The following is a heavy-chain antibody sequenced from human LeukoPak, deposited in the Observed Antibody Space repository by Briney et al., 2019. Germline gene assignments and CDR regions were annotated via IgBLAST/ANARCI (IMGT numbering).Heavy chain of an antibody. CDR2: MSYSGRT. CDR3: AKSSLRGLSRGLGMDV. CDR1: GDSVSTNS. Sequence: SETLSLTCTVSGDSVSTNSWSWIRQPPGKGLEWIGYMSYSGRTNYNPSLQRRVTIAIDTSLNLFSLKLSSVTAADTAVYYCAKSSLRGLSRGLGMDVWGQGTTVTVSS. J-gene: IGHJ6*02. D-gene: IGHD2/OR15-2a*01. V-gene: IGHV4-59*08.